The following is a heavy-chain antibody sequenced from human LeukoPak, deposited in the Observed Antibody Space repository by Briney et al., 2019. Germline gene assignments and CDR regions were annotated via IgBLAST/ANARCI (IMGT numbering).Heavy chain of an antibody. J-gene: IGHJ4*02. V-gene: IGHV3-48*04. Sequence: GGSLRLSCAASGFSFSRYNMNWVRQAPGKGLEWVSYISSSSSTIYYADSVRGRFTISRDNAKNSLYLQMNSLRAEDTAVYYCAKDRHYDFWSGYPHALDYWGQGTLVTVSS. D-gene: IGHD3-3*01. CDR3: AKDRHYDFWSGYPHALDY. CDR1: GFSFSRYN. CDR2: ISSSSSTI.